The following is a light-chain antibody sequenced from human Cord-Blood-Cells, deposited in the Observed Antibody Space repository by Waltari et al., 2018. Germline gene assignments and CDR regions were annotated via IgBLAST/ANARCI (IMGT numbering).Light chain of an antibody. Sequence: DIQMTQSPSPLSASVGDRVTITCPASQSISSWLAWYQQKPGKAPKLLIYDASSLESGVPSRFSGSGSGTEFTLTISSLQPDDFATYYCQQYNSYSLPFGGGTKVEIK. CDR3: QQYNSYSLP. CDR2: DAS. CDR1: QSISSW. J-gene: IGKJ4*01. V-gene: IGKV1-5*01.